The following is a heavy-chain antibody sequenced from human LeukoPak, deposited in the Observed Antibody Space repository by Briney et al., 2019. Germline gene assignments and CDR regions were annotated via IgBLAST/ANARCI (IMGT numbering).Heavy chain of an antibody. Sequence: WWSWVRQPPGQGLEWMGIIYPGDSDTRHSPSFQGQVTTSAEKSSSTAYVQWSSLKASDTAMYYCARRPGSGSTACDYWGQGALVTVSS. CDR2: IYPGDSDT. V-gene: IGHV5-51*01. CDR1: W. CDR3: ARRPGSGSTACDY. J-gene: IGHJ4*02. D-gene: IGHD3-10*01.